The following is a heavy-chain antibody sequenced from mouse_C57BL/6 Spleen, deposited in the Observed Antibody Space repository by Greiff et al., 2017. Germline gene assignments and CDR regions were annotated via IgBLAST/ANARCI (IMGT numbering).Heavy chain of an antibody. D-gene: IGHD1-1*01. CDR3: AREGSSPFDY. CDR2: INPSSGYT. CDR1: GYTFTSYW. V-gene: IGHV1-7*01. J-gene: IGHJ2*01. Sequence: QVQLQQSGAELAKPGASVKLSCKASGYTFTSYWMHWVKQRPGQGLEWIGYINPSSGYTRYNQKFKDKATLTADNSSSTAYMQLSSLTYEDSAVYYCAREGSSPFDYGGQGTTLTVSS.